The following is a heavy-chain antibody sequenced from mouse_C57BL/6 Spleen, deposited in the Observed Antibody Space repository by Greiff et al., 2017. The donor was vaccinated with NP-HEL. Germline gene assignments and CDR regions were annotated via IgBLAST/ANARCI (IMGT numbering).Heavy chain of an antibody. CDR3: ARSLIYYDYDVYYFDY. D-gene: IGHD2-4*01. CDR2: IRNKANGYTT. V-gene: IGHV7-3*01. J-gene: IGHJ2*01. CDR1: GFTFTDYY. Sequence: EVKLMESGGGLVQPGGSLSLSCAASGFTFTDYYMSWVRQPPGKALEWLGFIRNKANGYTTEYSASVKGRFTISRDNSQSILYLQMNALRAEDSATYYCARSLIYYDYDVYYFDYWGQGTTLTVSS.